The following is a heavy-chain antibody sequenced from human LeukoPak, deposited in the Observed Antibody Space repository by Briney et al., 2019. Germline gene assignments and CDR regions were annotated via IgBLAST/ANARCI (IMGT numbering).Heavy chain of an antibody. CDR1: GYTFTNYD. V-gene: IGHV1-8*01. J-gene: IGHJ5*02. CDR2: MNPNSGNT. CDR3: ARGLWFGP. Sequence: ASVKDSCKASGYTFTNYDINWVQQATGQGLEWMGWMNPNSGNTGYAQKFQGRLTMTRDTSISTAYMELSSLRSEDTAVYYCARGLWFGPWGQGTLVTVSS.